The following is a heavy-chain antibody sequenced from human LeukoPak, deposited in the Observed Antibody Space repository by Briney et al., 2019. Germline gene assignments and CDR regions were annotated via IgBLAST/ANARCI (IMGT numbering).Heavy chain of an antibody. CDR1: GYTFTSYD. Sequence: GASVKASCKASGYTFTSYDINWVRQATGQGLEWMGWMNPNSGNTGYAQKFQGRVTMTRNTSISTAYMELSSLRSEDTAVYYCARAPLLLWFGEIDYWGQGTLVTVSS. V-gene: IGHV1-8*01. CDR2: MNPNSGNT. J-gene: IGHJ4*02. D-gene: IGHD3-10*01. CDR3: ARAPLLLWFGEIDY.